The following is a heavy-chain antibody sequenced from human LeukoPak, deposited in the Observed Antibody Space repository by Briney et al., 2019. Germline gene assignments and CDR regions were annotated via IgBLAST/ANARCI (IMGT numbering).Heavy chain of an antibody. J-gene: IGHJ4*02. CDR1: GFSFSNYE. CDR2: ITASSTTI. CDR3: ARLKAGF. Sequence: GGSLRLSCAASGFSFSNYEMNWVRQAPGKGLEWISYITASSTTIYYADSVRGRFTISRDNAKRSVYLQMNSLGAEDTAIYYCARLKAGFWGQGTLVTVSS. V-gene: IGHV3-48*03.